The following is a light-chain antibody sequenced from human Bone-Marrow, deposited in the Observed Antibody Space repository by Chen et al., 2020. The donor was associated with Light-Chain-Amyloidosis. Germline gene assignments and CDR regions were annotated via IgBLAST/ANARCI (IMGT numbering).Light chain of an antibody. J-gene: IGKJ5*01. Sequence: DIQMTQSPSSRSASLGDRVTITCRASQRISNYLKWYQQKPGKAPKLLIHAASTLQSGVPLRFRGSGSGTDVMLTISSVQPEDFAIYYCQQSYSMSSITFGQGTRLEIK. CDR1: QRISNY. CDR2: AAS. V-gene: IGKV1-39*01. CDR3: QQSYSMSSIT.